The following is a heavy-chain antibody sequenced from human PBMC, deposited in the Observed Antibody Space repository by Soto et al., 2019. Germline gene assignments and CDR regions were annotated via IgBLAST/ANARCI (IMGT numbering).Heavy chain of an antibody. V-gene: IGHV4-39*07. J-gene: IGHJ6*02. CDR3: ARVRGPYYYDSGSYSGMDV. D-gene: IGHD3-10*01. Sequence: SETLSLTCTVSGGSISSSSYYWGWIRQPPGKGLEWIGSIFYSGSTYYNPSLKSRVTISVDTSKNQFSLNLSSVTAADTAVYYCARVRGPYYYDSGSYSGMDVWGQGTTVTVSS. CDR1: GGSISSSSYY. CDR2: IFYSGST.